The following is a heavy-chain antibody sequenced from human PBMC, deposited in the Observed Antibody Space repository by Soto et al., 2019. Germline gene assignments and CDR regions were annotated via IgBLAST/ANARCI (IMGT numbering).Heavy chain of an antibody. CDR2: IYYSGST. CDR3: ARDRRDCGGDCYSGYYYYYGMDV. CDR1: GGSFSDTY. J-gene: IGHJ6*02. D-gene: IGHD2-21*02. Sequence: SETLSLTCAVYGGSFSDTYWNWFRQPPGKGLEWIGYIYYSGSTNYNPSLKSRVTISVDTSKNQFSLKLSSVTAADTAVYYCARDRRDCGGDCYSGYYYYYGMDVWGQGTTVTVS. V-gene: IGHV4-59*01.